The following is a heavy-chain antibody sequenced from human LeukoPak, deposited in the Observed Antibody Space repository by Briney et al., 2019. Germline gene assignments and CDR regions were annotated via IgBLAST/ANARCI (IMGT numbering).Heavy chain of an antibody. V-gene: IGHV3-33*01. CDR2: LWYDGNTQ. J-gene: IGHJ4*02. CDR1: GFSFSTYG. CDR3: ARGEAFHYDSSGYPDY. D-gene: IGHD3-22*01. Sequence: AGRSLRLSCAASGFSFSTYGMHWVRQAPGKGLEWGAVLWYDGNTQYYADSVKGRFTISRDKSKNTLYLQMNSLKPEDTAVYYCARGEAFHYDSSGYPDYWGQGTLVTVYS.